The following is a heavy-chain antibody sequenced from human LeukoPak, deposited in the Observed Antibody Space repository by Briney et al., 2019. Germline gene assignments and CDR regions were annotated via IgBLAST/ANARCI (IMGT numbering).Heavy chain of an antibody. CDR1: GFAVSSNC. CDR3: ARAIVATIQARTWYFDL. CDR2: IYSGGTT. D-gene: IGHD5-12*01. V-gene: IGHV3-53*01. Sequence: GGSLRLSCSASGFAVSSNCMSWVRQAPGKGLEWVAVIYSGGTTYYVDSVKGRFTISRDNSKNTLYLQMNSLRAEDTAVYYCARAIVATIQARTWYFDLWGRGTLVTVSS. J-gene: IGHJ2*01.